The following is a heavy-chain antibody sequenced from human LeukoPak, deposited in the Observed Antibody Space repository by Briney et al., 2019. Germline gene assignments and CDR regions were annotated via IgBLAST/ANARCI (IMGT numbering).Heavy chain of an antibody. J-gene: IGHJ4*02. V-gene: IGHV3-30-3*01. CDR3: ARESVAGYFDY. CDR2: ISYDGSNK. Sequence: QSGGSLRLSCAASGVSFSSYAMHWVRQPPGKGLEWVAVISYDGSNKYYADSVTGRFTISRDNSKNTLYLQMNSLRAEDTAVYYCARESVAGYFDYWGQGTLVTVSS. CDR1: GVSFSSYA. D-gene: IGHD2-15*01.